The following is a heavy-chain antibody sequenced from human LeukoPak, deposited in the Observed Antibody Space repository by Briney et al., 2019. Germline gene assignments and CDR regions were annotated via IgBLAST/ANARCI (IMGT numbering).Heavy chain of an antibody. CDR1: GYTFTNYY. V-gene: IGHV1-46*01. CDR2: INPSGGTT. J-gene: IGHJ5*01. Sequence: GASVKVSCKASGYTFTNYYIHWVRQAPGQGLEWMGLINPSGGTTSYAQNFQGRVTMTRDTSTNTVYMELSSLRSEDTAMYYCARGSSETYINWFDSWGQGTLVTVSS. D-gene: IGHD1-26*01. CDR3: ARGSSETYINWFDS.